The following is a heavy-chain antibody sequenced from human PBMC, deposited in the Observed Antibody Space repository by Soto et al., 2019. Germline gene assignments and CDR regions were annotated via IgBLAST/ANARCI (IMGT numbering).Heavy chain of an antibody. J-gene: IGHJ3*02. V-gene: IGHV1-18*01. CDR3: AREYSSGWYKSDAFDI. CDR2: ISAYNGNT. Sequence: GAAVKVSCKASGYTFTSYGISWVRQAPGQGLEWMGWISAYNGNTNYAQKLQGRVTMTTDTSTSTAYMELRSLRSDDTAVYYCAREYSSGWYKSDAFDIWGQGTLVTVSS. CDR1: GYTFTSYG. D-gene: IGHD6-19*01.